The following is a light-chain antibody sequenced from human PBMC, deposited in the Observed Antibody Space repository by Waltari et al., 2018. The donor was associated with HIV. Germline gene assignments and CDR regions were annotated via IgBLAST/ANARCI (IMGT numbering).Light chain of an antibody. CDR2: EDT. J-gene: IGLJ1*01. CDR1: ALQIQT. CDR3: QSADTSGSVV. V-gene: IGLV3-25*03. Sequence: SYELTQPPSVSVSPGQTARITCSGDALQIQTTYWYLQQPGQAPVLVIFEDTERPSGSPERFSGSTSGTTVTLIISGVQAEDEADYFCQSADTSGSVVFGGGTRVTVL.